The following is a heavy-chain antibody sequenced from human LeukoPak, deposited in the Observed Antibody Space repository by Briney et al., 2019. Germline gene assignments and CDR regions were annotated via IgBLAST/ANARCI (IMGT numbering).Heavy chain of an antibody. J-gene: IGHJ4*02. Sequence: GSLRLSCAASGFTFSSYGMHWVRQAPGKGLEWVAFIRYDGSNKYYADSVKGRFTISRDNSKNTLYLQMNSLRAEDTAVYYCAKDNDFWSGYPTYFDYWGQGTLVAVSS. CDR2: IRYDGSNK. CDR1: GFTFSSYG. V-gene: IGHV3-30*02. D-gene: IGHD3-3*01. CDR3: AKDNDFWSGYPTYFDY.